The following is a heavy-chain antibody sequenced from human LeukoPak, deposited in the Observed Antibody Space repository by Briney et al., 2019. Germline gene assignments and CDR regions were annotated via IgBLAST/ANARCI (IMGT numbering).Heavy chain of an antibody. CDR3: ARDSTGYWYFDL. CDR2: IWYDGSNK. V-gene: IGHV3-33*01. Sequence: TGGSLRLSCAASGFTFSSYGMHWVRQAPGKGLEWVAVIWYDGSNKYYADSVKGLFTISRDNSKNTLYLQMNSLRAEDTAVYYCARDSTGYWYFDLWGRGTLVSVSS. D-gene: IGHD3-3*02. J-gene: IGHJ2*01. CDR1: GFTFSSYG.